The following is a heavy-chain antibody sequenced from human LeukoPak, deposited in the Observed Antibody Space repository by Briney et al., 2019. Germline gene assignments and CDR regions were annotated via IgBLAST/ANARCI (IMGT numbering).Heavy chain of an antibody. CDR3: AKDHQKYYYDSSGPMDY. D-gene: IGHD3-22*01. Sequence: GGSLRLSCAPSGFTFSSYAMTWVRQAPGKGLEWVSASTGSGGTTYYADTVMGRFTISRDNSKNTLYLQMNSLRAEDTAVYYCAKDHQKYYYDSSGPMDYWGQGTLVTVSS. V-gene: IGHV3-23*01. CDR2: STGSGGTT. CDR1: GFTFSSYA. J-gene: IGHJ4*02.